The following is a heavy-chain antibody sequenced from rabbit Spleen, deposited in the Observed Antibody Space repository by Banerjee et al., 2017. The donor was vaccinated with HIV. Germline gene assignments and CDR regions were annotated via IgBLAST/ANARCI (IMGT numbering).Heavy chain of an antibody. CDR2: IAAGSSRFT. D-gene: IGHD8-1*01. V-gene: IGHV1S40*01. CDR1: GFSFSGNYY. J-gene: IGHJ6*01. CDR3: ARDTGTSFSTYGMDL. Sequence: QSLEESGGGLVQPEGSLTLTCTASGFSFSGNYYMCWVRQAPGKGLEWIACIAAGSSRFTYDATWAKGRFTCSKASSTTVTLQMTSLTAADTATYFCARDTGTSFSTYGMDLWGPGTLVTVS.